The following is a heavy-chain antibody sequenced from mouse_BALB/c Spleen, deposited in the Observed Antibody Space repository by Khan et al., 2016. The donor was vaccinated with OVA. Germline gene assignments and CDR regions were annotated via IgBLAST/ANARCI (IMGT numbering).Heavy chain of an antibody. Sequence: QVQLQQSGPELVKPGASVKMSCKASGYTFTDYVMNWVKQRTGQGIEWIGQIYPGRGSPYYNEKFKGKATLTADKSSNTAHMQLSSLTSDDSAVYFCARWGYDAFAYWGQGTLVTVSA. CDR3: ARWGYDAFAY. J-gene: IGHJ3*01. D-gene: IGHD2-2*01. CDR1: GYTFTDYV. CDR2: IYPGRGSP. V-gene: IGHV1-77*01.